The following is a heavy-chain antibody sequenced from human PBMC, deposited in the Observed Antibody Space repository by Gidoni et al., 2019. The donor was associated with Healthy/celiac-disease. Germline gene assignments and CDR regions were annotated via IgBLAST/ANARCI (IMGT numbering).Heavy chain of an antibody. CDR2: IIPIFGTA. V-gene: IGHV1-69*01. D-gene: IGHD3-22*01. Sequence: KKPGSSVKVSCTASGGTFSSYAISWVRQAPGQGLEWMGGIIPIFGTANYAQKFQGRVTITADESTSTAYMELSSLRSEDTAVYYCAREVPDDSSGPFDYWGQGTLVTVSS. J-gene: IGHJ4*02. CDR3: AREVPDDSSGPFDY. CDR1: GGTFSSYA.